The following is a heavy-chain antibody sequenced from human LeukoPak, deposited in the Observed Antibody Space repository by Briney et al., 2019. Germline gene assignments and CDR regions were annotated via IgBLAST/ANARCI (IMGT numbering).Heavy chain of an antibody. V-gene: IGHV3-9*01. CDR1: GFTFDDYA. Sequence: GGSLRLSCAASGFTFDDYAMHWVRQAPGKGLEWVSGISWNSGSIGYADSVKGRFTISRDNAKNSLYLQMNSLRAEDTALYYCAKGNGYSYGYVDYWGQGTLVTVSS. CDR3: AKGNGYSYGYVDY. D-gene: IGHD5-18*01. J-gene: IGHJ4*02. CDR2: ISWNSGSI.